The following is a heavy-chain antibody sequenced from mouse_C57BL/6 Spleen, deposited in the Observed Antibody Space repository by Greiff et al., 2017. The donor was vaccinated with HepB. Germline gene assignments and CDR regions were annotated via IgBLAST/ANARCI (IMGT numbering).Heavy chain of an antibody. Sequence: VQLQQSGAELVRPGASVTLSCKASGYTFTDYEMHWVKQTPVHGLEWIGAIDPETGGTAYNQKFKGKAILTADKSSSTAYMELRSLTSEDSAVYYCTKKGAYYWFDYWGQGTLVTVSA. CDR1: GYTFTDYE. D-gene: IGHD2-10*01. V-gene: IGHV1-15*01. J-gene: IGHJ3*01. CDR3: TKKGAYYWFDY. CDR2: IDPETGGT.